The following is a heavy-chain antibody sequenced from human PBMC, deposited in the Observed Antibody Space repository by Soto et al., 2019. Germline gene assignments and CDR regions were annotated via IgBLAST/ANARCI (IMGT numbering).Heavy chain of an antibody. V-gene: IGHV3-66*01. CDR3: ARDRNTLLGMDL. J-gene: IGHJ6*02. CDR2: IYSGDST. CDR1: GFTVSSNY. Sequence: EVQLVESGGGLVQPGGSLRLSCAASGFTVSSNYMSWVRQAPGKGLEWGSVIYSGDSTYYADSVKGRFTISRDNSKITLYLQMNSLTADDTAVYYCARDRNTLLGMDLWGQGTTVTVSS.